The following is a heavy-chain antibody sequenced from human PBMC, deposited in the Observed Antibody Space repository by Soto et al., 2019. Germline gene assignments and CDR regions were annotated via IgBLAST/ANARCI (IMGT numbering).Heavy chain of an antibody. CDR3: AREPRYCRGGSCSITGDAYDI. CDR2: ISNRGDT. CDR1: GFIVSDTY. Sequence: GSLRLSCTASGFIVSDTYVNWVRQAPGKGLEWVSVISNRGDTHYADSVRGRFSLSRDISDNTLHLQMNNLRVEDTAVYYCAREPRYCRGGSCSITGDAYDIWGKGTMVTVSS. V-gene: IGHV3-66*01. J-gene: IGHJ3*02. D-gene: IGHD2-15*01.